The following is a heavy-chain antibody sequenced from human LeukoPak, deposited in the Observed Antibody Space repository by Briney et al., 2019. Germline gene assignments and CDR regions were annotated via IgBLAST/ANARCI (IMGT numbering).Heavy chain of an antibody. Sequence: GGSLRLSCAASGFTFSSYAMSWVRQAPGKGLEWVSSVSGSGGYTYYAGSVKGRFTLSRDNSKNTVYLQMNSLRAEDTAIYYCAKDRPNYYDSSGHYYRRDGDYWGQGTLVTVSS. D-gene: IGHD3-22*01. J-gene: IGHJ4*02. CDR1: GFTFSSYA. CDR2: VSGSGGYT. CDR3: AKDRPNYYDSSGHYYRRDGDY. V-gene: IGHV3-23*01.